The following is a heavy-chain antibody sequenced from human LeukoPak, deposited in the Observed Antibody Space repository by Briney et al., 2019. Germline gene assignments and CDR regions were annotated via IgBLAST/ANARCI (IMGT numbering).Heavy chain of an antibody. D-gene: IGHD1-26*01. J-gene: IGHJ5*02. CDR1: GFTFNNYA. Sequence: PGGSLRLSCAASGFTFNNYAMAWVRQAPEKGLEWVSSITDNGINTYYADSVKGRFTISRDNSKNTLYLQMNSLRAEDTAVYYFSKGLRGNYDHWGQGTLVTVSS. CDR2: ITDNGINT. V-gene: IGHV3-23*01. CDR3: SKGLRGNYDH.